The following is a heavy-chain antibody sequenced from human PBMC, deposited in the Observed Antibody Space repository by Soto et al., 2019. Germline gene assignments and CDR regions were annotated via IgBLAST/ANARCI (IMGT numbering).Heavy chain of an antibody. CDR3: ARDRDSDYYYGMDV. V-gene: IGHV3-30-3*01. CDR2: ISYDGSNK. CDR1: GFTFSSYA. J-gene: IGHJ6*02. Sequence: GGSLRLSCAASGFTFSSYAMHWVRQAPGKGLEWVAVISYDGSNKYYADSVKGRFTISRDNSENTLYLQMNSLRAEDTAVYYCARDRDSDYYYGMDVWGQGTTVTVSS.